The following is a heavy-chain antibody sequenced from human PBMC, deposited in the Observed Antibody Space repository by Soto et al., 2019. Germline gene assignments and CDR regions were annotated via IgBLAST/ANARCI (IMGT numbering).Heavy chain of an antibody. V-gene: IGHV1-69*08. J-gene: IGHJ3*01. Sequence: QVQLVQSGAAVEKPGSSVKISCKASGDSFSSYTLSWMRQAPGHGLEWMGRIVPLLGTTNYAQKFQGSVTFTAKRSTSTVKMEVRTLSSEEPALYCFAQYVSGVAGTQVLDVWGQGTMVIVSS. D-gene: IGHD6-19*01. CDR1: GDSFSSYT. CDR2: IVPLLGTT. CDR3: AQYVSGVAGTQVLDV.